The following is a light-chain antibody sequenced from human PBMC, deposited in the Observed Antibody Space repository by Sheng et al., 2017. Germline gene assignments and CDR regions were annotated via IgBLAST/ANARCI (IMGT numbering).Light chain of an antibody. J-gene: IGLJ1*01. V-gene: IGLV2-14*01. CDR2: DVS. CDR3: SSYTSSRIQV. Sequence: QSALTQPASVSGSPGQSITISCTGTSSDVGGYNYVSWYQQHPGKAPKLMIHDVSNRPSGVSNRFSGSKSGNTASLTVSGLQAEDEADYYCSSYTSSRIQVFGTGTKVTLL. CDR1: SSDVGGYNY.